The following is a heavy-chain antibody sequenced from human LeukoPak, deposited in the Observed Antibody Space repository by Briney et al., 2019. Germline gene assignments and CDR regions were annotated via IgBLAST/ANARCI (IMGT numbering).Heavy chain of an antibody. J-gene: IGHJ4*02. CDR1: GFSLSTSGVC. CDR3: PKRAHDILTGYLNYFDY. CDR2: IHWNDHK. D-gene: IGHD3-9*01. V-gene: IGHV2-5*01. Sequence: SGPTLVNPTQTPTLTCTFSGFSLSTSGVCVAWIRQPPGKALEWFDLIHWNDHKRYSPSLKSRLTITKDTSKNQVVLTMTNMDPVDTATYYCPKRAHDILTGYLNYFDYWGQGTLVTVSS.